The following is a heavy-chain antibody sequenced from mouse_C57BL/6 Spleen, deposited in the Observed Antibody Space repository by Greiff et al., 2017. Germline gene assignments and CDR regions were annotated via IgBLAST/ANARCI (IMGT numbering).Heavy chain of an antibody. Sequence: QVQLQQPGAELVKPGASVKLSCKASGYTFTSYWMHWVKQRPGRGLEWIGRIDPNSGGTKYNEKFKSKATLTVDKTSSTAYMQLSSLTSEDSAVYYCAREDLYYDYAAAPYYYAMDYWGQGTSVTVSS. V-gene: IGHV1-72*01. CDR1: GYTFTSYW. CDR3: AREDLYYDYAAAPYYYAMDY. D-gene: IGHD2-4*01. CDR2: IDPNSGGT. J-gene: IGHJ4*01.